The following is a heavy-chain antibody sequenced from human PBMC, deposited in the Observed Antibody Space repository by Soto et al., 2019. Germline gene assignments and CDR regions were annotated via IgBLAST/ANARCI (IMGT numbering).Heavy chain of an antibody. Sequence: QVQLVQSGAEVKKPGSSVKVSCKASGGTFSSYAISWVRQAPGQGLEWMGWIIPIFGTANYAQKFQGRVTITADESTSTAYMELRSLRSDDPAVYYCARDQRMVSVVAEGGYDEMVWSIWGQGTLVTVSS. CDR1: GGTFSSYA. V-gene: IGHV1-69*01. D-gene: IGHD5-12*01. CDR2: IIPIFGTA. J-gene: IGHJ4*02. CDR3: ARDQRMVSVVAEGGYDEMVWSI.